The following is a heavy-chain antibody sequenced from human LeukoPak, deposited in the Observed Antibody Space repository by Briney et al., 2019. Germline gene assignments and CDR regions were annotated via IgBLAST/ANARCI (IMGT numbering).Heavy chain of an antibody. V-gene: IGHV3-21*01. Sequence: GGSLRLSCAASGFTFSSYSMNWVRQAPGKGLEWVSSISSSSSYIYYADSVKGRFTISRDNAKNSLYLQMNSLRAEDTAVYYCASSIQLWFMDVRGQGTTVTVSS. CDR3: ASSIQLWFMDV. CDR1: GFTFSSYS. CDR2: ISSSSSYI. J-gene: IGHJ6*02. D-gene: IGHD5-18*01.